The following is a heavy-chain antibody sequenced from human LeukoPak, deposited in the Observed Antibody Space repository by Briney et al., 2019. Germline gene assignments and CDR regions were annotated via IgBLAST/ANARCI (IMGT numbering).Heavy chain of an antibody. CDR2: ISAYNGNT. V-gene: IGHV1-18*01. D-gene: IGHD6-13*01. CDR1: GYTFTSYG. J-gene: IGHJ5*02. CDR3: ARVGSSSWFNWFDP. Sequence: ASVKLSCKASGYTFTSYGISWVRQAPGQGLEWMGWISAYNGNTNYAQKLQGRVTMTTDTSTSTAYMELRSLRSDDTAVYYCARVGSSSWFNWFDPWGQGTLVTVSS.